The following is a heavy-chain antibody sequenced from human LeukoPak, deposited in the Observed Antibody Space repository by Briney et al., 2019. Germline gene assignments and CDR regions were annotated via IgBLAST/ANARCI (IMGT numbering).Heavy chain of an antibody. Sequence: ASVKVSCKASGYTFTGYYMHWVRQAPGQGLEWIGWINPNSGGTNYAQKFQGRVTMTRDTSISTAYMELSRLRSDDTAVYYCARVRYYYDSSGSSQIDYWGQGTLVTVSS. V-gene: IGHV1-2*02. CDR2: INPNSGGT. CDR3: ARVRYYYDSSGSSQIDY. J-gene: IGHJ4*02. D-gene: IGHD3-22*01. CDR1: GYTFTGYY.